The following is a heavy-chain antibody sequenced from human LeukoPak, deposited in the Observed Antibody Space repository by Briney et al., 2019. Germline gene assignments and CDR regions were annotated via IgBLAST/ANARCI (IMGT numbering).Heavy chain of an antibody. D-gene: IGHD2-2*01. CDR3: ATRIVVVPAAPFDP. Sequence: ASAKVSCKVSGYTLTELSMHWVRQAPGKGLEWMGGFDPEDGETIYAQKFQGRVTMTEDTSTDTAYMELSSLRSEDTAVYYCATRIVVVPAAPFDPWGQGTLVTVSS. V-gene: IGHV1-24*01. CDR1: GYTLTELS. CDR2: FDPEDGET. J-gene: IGHJ5*02.